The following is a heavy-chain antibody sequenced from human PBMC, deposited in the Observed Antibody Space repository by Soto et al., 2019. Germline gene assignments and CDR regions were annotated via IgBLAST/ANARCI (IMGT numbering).Heavy chain of an antibody. CDR2: ISYDGSNK. V-gene: IGHV3-30*18. J-gene: IGHJ4*02. D-gene: IGHD6-19*01. CDR1: GFTFSSYG. CDR3: AKSPIPYSSGWYYFDY. Sequence: GGSLRLSCAASGFTFSSYGMHWVRQAPGKGLEWVAVISYDGSNKYYADSVKGRFTISRDNSKNTLYLQMNSLRAEDTAVYYCAKSPIPYSSGWYYFDYWGQGTLVTVSS.